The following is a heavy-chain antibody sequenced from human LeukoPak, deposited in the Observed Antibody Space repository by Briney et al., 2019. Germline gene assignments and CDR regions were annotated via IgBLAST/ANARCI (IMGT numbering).Heavy chain of an antibody. CDR3: AKDDIVVVPAAMNYYYYMDV. CDR1: GFTFSSYA. V-gene: IGHV3-23*01. Sequence: GGSLRLSCAASGFTFSSYAISWVRQAPGKGLEWVSAISGNGGSTYYADSVKGRFTISRDNSKNTLYLQMNSLRAEDTAVYYCAKDDIVVVPAAMNYYYYMDVWGKGTTVTVSS. J-gene: IGHJ6*03. CDR2: ISGNGGST. D-gene: IGHD2-2*01.